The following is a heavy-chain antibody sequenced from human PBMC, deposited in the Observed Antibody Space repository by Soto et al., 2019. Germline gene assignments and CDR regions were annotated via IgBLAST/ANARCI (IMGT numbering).Heavy chain of an antibody. Sequence: ASVKVSCKASGYTFTSYSISWVRQAPGQGLEWMGWMNPNSGNTGYAQKFQGRVTMTRNTSISKAYMELSSLRSEDTAVYYCARGGWLPVSVRYFDYWGQGTLVTVSS. J-gene: IGHJ4*02. V-gene: IGHV1-8*02. CDR2: MNPNSGNT. D-gene: IGHD6-19*01. CDR3: ARGGWLPVSVRYFDY. CDR1: GYTFTSYS.